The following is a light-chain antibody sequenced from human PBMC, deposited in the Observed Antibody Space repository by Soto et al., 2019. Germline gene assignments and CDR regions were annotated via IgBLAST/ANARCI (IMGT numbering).Light chain of an antibody. J-gene: IGKJ1*01. V-gene: IGKV3-20*01. Sequence: EIVLTQSPGTLSLSPGERATLSCRASQSISSSYLAWYQQKPGQAPRLLIYGASNRASDIPDRFSGSGSGTDFTLTISRLEPEDFAVYYCQQYGSSLPWTFGQGTKVEIK. CDR3: QQYGSSLPWT. CDR1: QSISSSY. CDR2: GAS.